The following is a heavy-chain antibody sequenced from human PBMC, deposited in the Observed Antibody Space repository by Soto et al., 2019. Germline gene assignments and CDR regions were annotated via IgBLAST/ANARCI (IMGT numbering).Heavy chain of an antibody. CDR2: INTDGSST. V-gene: IGHV3-74*01. Sequence: EVQLVESGGGLVQPGGSLRLSCAVSGFTFSSFWMHWVRQAPGEGLVWVSRINTDGSSTSYADSVKGRFTISRDNAKNTLYLQMNSLRVEDTAMYYCAKRGVDTFVLSYWGRGTLVTVPS. CDR1: GFTFSSFW. CDR3: AKRGVDTFVLSY. D-gene: IGHD3-10*01. J-gene: IGHJ4*02.